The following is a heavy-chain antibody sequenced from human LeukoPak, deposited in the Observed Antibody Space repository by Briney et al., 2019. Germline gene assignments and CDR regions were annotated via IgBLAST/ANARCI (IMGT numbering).Heavy chain of an antibody. Sequence: GGSLRLSGAASGFTFSNAWMHWVRQAPGKGLEWVGRIKSNSDGGTTEYAAPVKGRFTTSRDDSKNTLYLQMKSLKTEDTAVYYCTTSSKYTSSWYQPSGPTLDDHWGQGNMVTVSS. J-gene: IGHJ4*02. CDR1: GFTFSNAW. V-gene: IGHV3-15*01. CDR3: TTSSKYTSSWYQPSGPTLDDH. D-gene: IGHD6-13*01. CDR2: IKSNSDGGTT.